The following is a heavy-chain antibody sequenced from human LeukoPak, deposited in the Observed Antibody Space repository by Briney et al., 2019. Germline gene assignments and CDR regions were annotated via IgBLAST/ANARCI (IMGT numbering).Heavy chain of an antibody. D-gene: IGHD6-13*01. CDR3: ARFSSWFHWFDP. V-gene: IGHV4-34*01. J-gene: IGHJ5*02. Sequence: PSETLSLTCAVYGGSFSGYYWSWIRQPPGKGLEWIGEINHSGSTNYNPSLKSRVTISVDPSKNQFSLKLSSVTAADTAVYYCARFSSWFHWFDPWGQGTLVTVSS. CDR2: INHSGST. CDR1: GGSFSGYY.